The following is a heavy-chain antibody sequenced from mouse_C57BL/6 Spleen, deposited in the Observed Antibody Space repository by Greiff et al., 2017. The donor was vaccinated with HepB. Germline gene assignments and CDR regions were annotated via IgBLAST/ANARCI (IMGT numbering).Heavy chain of an antibody. CDR1: GFTFSDYG. D-gene: IGHD1-1*01. CDR3: ASYYYGMAGFAY. J-gene: IGHJ3*01. CDR2: ISSGSSTI. Sequence: DVKLVESGGGLVKPGGSLKLSCAASGFTFSDYGMHWVRQAPEKGLEWVAYISSGSSTIYYADTVKGRCTISRDNAKNTRFLQRTSLRSEDTAMYYCASYYYGMAGFAYWGQGTLVTVSA. V-gene: IGHV5-17*01.